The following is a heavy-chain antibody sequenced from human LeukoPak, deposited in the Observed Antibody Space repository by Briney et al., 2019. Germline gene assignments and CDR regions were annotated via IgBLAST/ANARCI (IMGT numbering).Heavy chain of an antibody. CDR1: GFTFGNAW. CDR2: IKSKTDGGTT. V-gene: IGHV3-15*07. CDR3: TTDNQLGYCTNGVCSFDY. J-gene: IGHJ4*02. Sequence: GGSLRLSCAASGFTFGNAWMNWVRQAPGKGLEWVGRIKSKTDGGTTDYAAPVKGRFTISRDDSKNTLYLQMNSLKTEDTAVYYCTTDNQLGYCTNGVCSFDYWGQGTLVTVSS. D-gene: IGHD2-8*01.